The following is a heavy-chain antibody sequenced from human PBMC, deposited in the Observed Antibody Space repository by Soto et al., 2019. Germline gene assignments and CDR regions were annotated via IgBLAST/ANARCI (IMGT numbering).Heavy chain of an antibody. CDR2: INAGNGNT. CDR1: GYTFTSYA. J-gene: IGHJ6*02. Sequence: ASVKVSCKASGYTFTSYAMHWVRQAPGQRLEWMGWINAGNGNTKYSQKFQGRVTITRDTSASTACMELSSLRSEDTAVYYCAREGITMIKTYYSGMDVGAQGTTVPVSS. V-gene: IGHV1-3*01. D-gene: IGHD3-22*01. CDR3: AREGITMIKTYYSGMDV.